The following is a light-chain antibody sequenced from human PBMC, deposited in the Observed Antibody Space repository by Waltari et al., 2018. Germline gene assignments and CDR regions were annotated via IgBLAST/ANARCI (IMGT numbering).Light chain of an antibody. CDR3: QQRSNWPPWT. CDR2: DVS. Sequence: EIVLTQSPATLSLSPGERATLSCRASQNISTYLAWYQQTFGQAPRLLVYDVSNRATGIPARFSGSGSGTDVTLTISSLEPEDFAVYYCQQRSNWPPWTFGQGTKVEIK. J-gene: IGKJ1*01. V-gene: IGKV3-11*01. CDR1: QNISTY.